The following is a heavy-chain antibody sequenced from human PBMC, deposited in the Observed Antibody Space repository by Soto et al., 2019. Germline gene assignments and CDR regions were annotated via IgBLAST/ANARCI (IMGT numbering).Heavy chain of an antibody. CDR1: CGSIDNSHSF. V-gene: IGHV4-34*01. Sequence: SETLSLTRDVSCGSIDNSHSFWGWVRQPPGKGLEWLGEINHSGSTNYNPSLKSRVTISVDKSKNQFSLKLSSVTAADTAVYYCARGRARGIAARQAGNKGLFDYWAQGTLVTVSS. J-gene: IGHJ4*02. CDR2: INHSGST. CDR3: ARGRARGIAARQAGNKGLFDY. D-gene: IGHD6-6*01.